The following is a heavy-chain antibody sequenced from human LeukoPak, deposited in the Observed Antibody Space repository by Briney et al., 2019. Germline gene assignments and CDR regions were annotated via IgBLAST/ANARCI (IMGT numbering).Heavy chain of an antibody. V-gene: IGHV4-59*08. D-gene: IGHD4-17*01. CDR3: ARNGDYWCFDL. J-gene: IGHJ2*01. CDR2: IYYSGST. Sequence: SETLSLTCTVSGGSISSYYWSWIRQPPGKGLEWIGYIYYSGSTNYNPSLKSRVTISVDTSKNQFSLKLSSVTAADTAVYYCARNGDYWCFDLWGRGTLVTVSS. CDR1: GGSISSYY.